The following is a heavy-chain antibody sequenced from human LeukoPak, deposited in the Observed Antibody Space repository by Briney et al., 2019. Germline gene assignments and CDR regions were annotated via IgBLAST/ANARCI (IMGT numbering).Heavy chain of an antibody. D-gene: IGHD1-14*01. CDR1: GFTFGGCG. V-gene: IGHV3-33*01. CDR2: IAYDGSRA. CDR3: TRYNNDHFDY. Sequence: GGSLRLSCAGSGFTFGGCGMHWFRQTPGKGLEWVAVIAYDGSRAFYADSVKGRFTIPRDNSKNTMSVQMDDLRAEDTAVYYCTRYNNDHFDYWGQGTLVTVSS. J-gene: IGHJ4*02.